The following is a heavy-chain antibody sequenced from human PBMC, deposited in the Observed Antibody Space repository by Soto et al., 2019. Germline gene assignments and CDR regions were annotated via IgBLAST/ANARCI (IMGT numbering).Heavy chain of an antibody. J-gene: IGHJ4*02. Sequence: SVKVSCKASGGTFSSYAISWVRQAPGQGLEWMGGIIPIFGTANYAQKFQGRVTITADESTSTAYMELSSLRSEDTAVYYCASSYYVCIGYYGDYYLDFWGQGTLVTGFS. CDR2: IIPIFGTA. CDR1: GGTFSSYA. CDR3: ASSYYVCIGYYGDYYLDF. D-gene: IGHD3-22*01. V-gene: IGHV1-69*13.